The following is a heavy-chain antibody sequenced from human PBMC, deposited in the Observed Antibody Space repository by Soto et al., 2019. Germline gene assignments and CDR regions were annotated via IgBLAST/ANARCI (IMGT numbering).Heavy chain of an antibody. V-gene: IGHV1-18*01. J-gene: IGHJ5*02. D-gene: IGHD2-15*01. CDR2: ISAYNGNT. CDR3: ARVRYICSGGSCYKNWFDP. CDR1: GYTFTSYG. Sequence: ASVKVSCKASGYTFTSYGISWVRQAPGQGLEWMGWISAYNGNTNYAQKLQGRVTMTTDTSTSTAYMELRSLRSDDTAVYYCARVRYICSGGSCYKNWFDPWGQGTLVTAPQ.